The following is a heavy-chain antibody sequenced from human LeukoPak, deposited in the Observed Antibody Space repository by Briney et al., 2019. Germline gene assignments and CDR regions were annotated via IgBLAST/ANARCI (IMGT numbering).Heavy chain of an antibody. CDR1: GGSISSYY. J-gene: IGHJ4*02. Sequence: SVTLSLTCTVSGGSISSYYWSWIRQPPAKGLEWIGYIYFSGSTNYNPSLKSRVTISVDTSKNQFSLKLSSVTAADTAVYYCARDRGYGLDYWGQGTLVTVSS. V-gene: IGHV4-59*01. D-gene: IGHD4-17*01. CDR2: IYFSGST. CDR3: ARDRGYGLDY.